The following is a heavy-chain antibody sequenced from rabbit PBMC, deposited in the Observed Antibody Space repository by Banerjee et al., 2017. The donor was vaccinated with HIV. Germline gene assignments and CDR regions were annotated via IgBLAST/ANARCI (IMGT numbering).Heavy chain of an antibody. V-gene: IGHV1S7*01. CDR1: GFDFSNYY. Sequence: QLEETGGGLVQPGGSLTLSCKVSGFDFSNYYMNWVRQALGKGLEWIGIIYAGRGRTYYASWVNGRFTISSDNAQNTVDLQMNSLTAADTATYFCARGYAGNSDFTPYFNLWGQDTLVTDS. CDR2: IYAGRGRT. D-gene: IGHD8-1*01. CDR3: ARGYAGNSDFTPYFNL. J-gene: IGHJ4*01.